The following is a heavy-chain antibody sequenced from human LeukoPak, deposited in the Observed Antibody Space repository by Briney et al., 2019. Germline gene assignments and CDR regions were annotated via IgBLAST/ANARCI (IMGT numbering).Heavy chain of an antibody. CDR1: GGSISSSTNY. D-gene: IGHD2-15*01. Sequence: SETLSLTCTVSGGSISSSTNYWSWIRQPAGKGLEWMGRIYTSGSTNYNPSLRSRVTISVDTSKNQFSLKLSSVTAADTAVYYCAKDRGPPGVSDTPTPIYYFDYWGQGTLVTVSS. CDR2: IYTSGST. CDR3: AKDRGPPGVSDTPTPIYYFDY. V-gene: IGHV4-61*02. J-gene: IGHJ4*02.